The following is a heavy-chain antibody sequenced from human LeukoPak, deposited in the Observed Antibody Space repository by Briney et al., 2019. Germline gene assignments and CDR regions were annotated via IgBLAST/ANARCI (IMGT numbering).Heavy chain of an antibody. CDR1: GGSFSGYY. CDR2: INHSGST. CDR3: ARTGYCVSF. D-gene: IGHD2-8*02. J-gene: IGHJ4*02. V-gene: IGHV4-34*01. Sequence: PSETLSLTCAVYGGSFSGYYWSWIRQPPGKGLEWIGEINHSGSTNYNPSLKSRVTISVDTSRNQFSLKLSSVTAADTAVYYCARTGYCVSFWGQGTLVTASS.